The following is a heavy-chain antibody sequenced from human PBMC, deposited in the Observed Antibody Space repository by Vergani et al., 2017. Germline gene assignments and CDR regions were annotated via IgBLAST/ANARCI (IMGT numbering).Heavy chain of an antibody. V-gene: IGHV1-69*04. D-gene: IGHD4-17*01. CDR2: IIPILGIA. Sequence: QVQLVQSGAEVKKPGASVKVSCKASGYTFTSYGISWVRQAPGQGLEWMGRIIPILGIANYAQKFQGRVTITADKSTSTAYMELSSLRSEDTAVYYCARGYGDYPYYFDYWGQGTLVTVSS. CDR1: GYTFTSYG. CDR3: ARGYGDYPYYFDY. J-gene: IGHJ4*02.